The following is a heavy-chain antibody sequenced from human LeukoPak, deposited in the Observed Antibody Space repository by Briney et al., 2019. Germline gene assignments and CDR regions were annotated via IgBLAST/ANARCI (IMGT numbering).Heavy chain of an antibody. CDR3: ARGHSSSWFTLGYYYGMDV. CDR2: MNPNSGNT. J-gene: IGHJ6*02. Sequence: ASVKVSCKASGYTFTSYDINWVRQATGQGLEWMGWMNPNSGNTGYAQKFRGRVTMTRNTSISTAYMELSSLRSEDTAAYYCARGHSSSWFTLGYYYGMDVWGQGTTVTVSS. D-gene: IGHD6-13*01. V-gene: IGHV1-8*01. CDR1: GYTFTSYD.